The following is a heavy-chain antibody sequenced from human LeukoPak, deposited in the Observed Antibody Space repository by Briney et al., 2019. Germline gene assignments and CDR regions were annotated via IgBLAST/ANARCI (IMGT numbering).Heavy chain of an antibody. D-gene: IGHD3-22*01. V-gene: IGHV3-7*01. J-gene: IGHJ4*02. CDR1: GFTFSSYW. Sequence: PGGSLRLSCAASGFTFSSYWMSWVRQAPGKGLEWVANIKQDGSEKYYVDSVKGRFTISRDNAKNSLYLQMNSLRAEDTAVYYCARDGRPGYYDSSGYPNPELDYWGQGTLVTVSS. CDR3: ARDGRPGYYDSSGYPNPELDY. CDR2: IKQDGSEK.